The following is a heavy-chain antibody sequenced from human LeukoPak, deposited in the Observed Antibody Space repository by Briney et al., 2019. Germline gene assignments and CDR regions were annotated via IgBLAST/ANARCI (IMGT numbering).Heavy chain of an antibody. CDR1: GYTFTGYY. CDR2: INPNSGGT. J-gene: IGHJ3*02. CDR3: ARDDRDAKSPSKDGYSYREPNDAFDI. D-gene: IGHD5-18*01. V-gene: IGHV1-2*02. Sequence: ASVKVSCKASGYTFTGYYMHWVRQAPGQGLEWMGWINPNSGGTNYAQKFQGRVTMTRDTSISTAYMELSRLRSDDTAVYYCARDDRDAKSPSKDGYSYREPNDAFDIWGQGTMVTVSS.